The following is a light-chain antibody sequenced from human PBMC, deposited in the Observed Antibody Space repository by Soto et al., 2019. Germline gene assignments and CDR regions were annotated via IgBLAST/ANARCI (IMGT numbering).Light chain of an antibody. CDR1: QAVFRDSSGRHL. J-gene: IGKJ2*01. Sequence: DIVMTQSPDSLAVSLGERASITCRSSQAVFRDSSGRHLLAWYQQKPGQPPKLLIYWASTRESGVPDRFSGSGAGTDFTLTTSSLQAEDGAVYYCQQFYRPPLFTFGQGTKLEI. CDR2: WAS. CDR3: QQFYRPPLFT. V-gene: IGKV4-1*01.